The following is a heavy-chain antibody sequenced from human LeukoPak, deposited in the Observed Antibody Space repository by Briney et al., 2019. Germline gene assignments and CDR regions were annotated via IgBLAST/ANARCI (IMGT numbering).Heavy chain of an antibody. CDR1: GFTFSSYA. Sequence: GGSLRLSCAASGFTFSSYAMHWVRQAPGKGLEWVAVISYDGSNKYYADSVKGRFTISRDNSKNTLYLQMNSLGAEDTAVYYCARVFGDHHYWGQGTLVTVSS. CDR3: ARVFGDHHY. D-gene: IGHD3-10*02. CDR2: ISYDGSNK. J-gene: IGHJ4*02. V-gene: IGHV3-30*04.